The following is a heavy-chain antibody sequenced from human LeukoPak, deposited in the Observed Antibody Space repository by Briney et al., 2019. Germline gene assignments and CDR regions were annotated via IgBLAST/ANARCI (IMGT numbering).Heavy chain of an antibody. J-gene: IGHJ5*02. CDR1: GGSISSSSYY. Sequence: PSETLSLTCTVSGGSISSSSYYWGWIRQPPGKGLEWIGEINHSGSTNYNPSLKSRVTISVDTSKNQFSLKLSSVTAADTAVYYCASLDSSGFSWGQGTLVTVSS. CDR3: ASLDSSGFS. D-gene: IGHD3-22*01. V-gene: IGHV4-39*07. CDR2: INHSGST.